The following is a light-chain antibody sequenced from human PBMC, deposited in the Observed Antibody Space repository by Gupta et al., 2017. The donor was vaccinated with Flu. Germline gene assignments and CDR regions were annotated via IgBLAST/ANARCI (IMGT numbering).Light chain of an antibody. J-gene: IGKJ1*01. Sequence: DIQMPQSPSTLSASVGDRVTITCRASQSISSWLAWYQQKPGKAPKLRIYKGSSLESGVPSRFSGSGSGTEFTLKISSLQADDFATYYCKQYKRYSRTFGQGTKVEIK. CDR3: KQYKRYSRT. CDR2: KGS. CDR1: QSISSW. V-gene: IGKV1-5*03.